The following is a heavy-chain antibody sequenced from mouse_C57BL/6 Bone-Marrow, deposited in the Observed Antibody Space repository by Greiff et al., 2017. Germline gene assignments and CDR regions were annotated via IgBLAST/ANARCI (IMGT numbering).Heavy chain of an antibody. V-gene: IGHV1-81*01. D-gene: IGHD2-3*01. Sequence: QVQLQQSGAELARPGASVKLSCKASGYTFTSYGISWVKQRTGQGLEWIGEIYPRSGNTYYNEKFKGKATLTADKSSSTAYMELRSLTSEDSAVYFCARGGVMMITWEYYAMDYWGQGTSVTVSS. CDR2: IYPRSGNT. CDR1: GYTFTSYG. J-gene: IGHJ4*01. CDR3: ARGGVMMITWEYYAMDY.